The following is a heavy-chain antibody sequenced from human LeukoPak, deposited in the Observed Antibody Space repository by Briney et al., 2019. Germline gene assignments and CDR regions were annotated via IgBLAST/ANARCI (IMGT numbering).Heavy chain of an antibody. CDR3: ASYSSSSGYFFDC. J-gene: IGHJ4*02. V-gene: IGHV4-4*07. Sequence: PSETLSLTCTVSGGSISSYYWSWIRQPAGKGLEWIGRIDTSGNTNDNPSLKSRITVSVDTSKNQVSLKLSSVTAADTAVYYCASYSSSSGYFFDCWGQGTLVTVSS. D-gene: IGHD6-6*01. CDR1: GGSISSYY. CDR2: IDTSGNT.